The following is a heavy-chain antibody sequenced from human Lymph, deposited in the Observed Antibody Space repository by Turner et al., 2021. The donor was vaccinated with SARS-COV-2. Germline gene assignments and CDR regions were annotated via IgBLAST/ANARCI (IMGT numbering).Heavy chain of an antibody. J-gene: IGHJ5*02. CDR2: INHSGST. CDR1: GGSFSGYY. D-gene: IGHD2-21*01. V-gene: IGHV4-34*01. Sequence: QVQLEQWGAGLLKPSETLALTSAAYGGSFSGYYWSWIRKPPGKGLEWIGEINHSGSTNYNPSLKIRVTISVDTSKDHFSLKLSSVTAADTAVYYCARLDPPDVGGDDWFDPWGQGTLVTVSS. CDR3: ARLDPPDVGGDDWFDP.